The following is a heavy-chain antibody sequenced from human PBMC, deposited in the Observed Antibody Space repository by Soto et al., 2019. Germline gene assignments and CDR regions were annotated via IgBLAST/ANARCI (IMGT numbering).Heavy chain of an antibody. CDR3: AREPPYYYYNSGYYLESLYYALNV. J-gene: IGHJ6*02. CDR2: IYYSGST. CDR1: GGSISSYY. V-gene: IGHV4-59*12. Sequence: SDTLSLTCTVSGGSISSYYWSWIRQPPGKGLEWIGYIYYSGSTNYNPSLKSRVTISVDTSKNQFSLKLSSVTAADTAVYYCAREPPYYYYNSGYYLESLYYALNVWGQGTRVTVS. D-gene: IGHD3-22*01.